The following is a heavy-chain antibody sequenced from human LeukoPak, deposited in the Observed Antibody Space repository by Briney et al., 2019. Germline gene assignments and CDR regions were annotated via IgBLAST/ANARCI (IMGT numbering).Heavy chain of an antibody. Sequence: GESLKISCKGSGYSFTNYWIGWVRQMPGKGLEWMGIIYPGDSDTRYSPSFQGQVIISADKSISTAYLQWSSLEASDTAIYYCAKKGPRCSGGTCYYFDYWGQGTLVTVSS. V-gene: IGHV5-51*01. CDR1: GYSFTNYW. CDR3: AKKGPRCSGGTCYYFDY. J-gene: IGHJ4*02. CDR2: IYPGDSDT. D-gene: IGHD2-15*01.